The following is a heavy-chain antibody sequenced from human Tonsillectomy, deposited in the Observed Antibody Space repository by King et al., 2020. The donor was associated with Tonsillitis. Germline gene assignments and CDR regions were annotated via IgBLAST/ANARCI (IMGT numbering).Heavy chain of an antibody. J-gene: IGHJ6*03. D-gene: IGHD3-3*01. CDR1: GFNFSSYA. CDR2: ISGSGGST. Sequence: GGGLGQAGGALRRACTASGFNFSSYAINWVRQSPGKGLEWVSAISGSGGSTYYADSVTGRFTISRDTSKNTLYLQMNSLRAEDTAVYYCAKESDFWSGYGYMDVWGKGTTVTVSS. V-gene: IGHV3-23*01. CDR3: AKESDFWSGYGYMDV.